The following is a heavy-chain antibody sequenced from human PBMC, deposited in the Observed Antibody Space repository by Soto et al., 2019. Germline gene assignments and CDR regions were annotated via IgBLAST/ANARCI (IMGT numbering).Heavy chain of an antibody. CDR3: ASGGNWFDP. V-gene: IGHV4-59*01. J-gene: IGHJ5*02. D-gene: IGHD3-16*01. Sequence: SETLSLTCNVSGGSISNYYWTWVRQSPEKGLEWIGYMYYNGNINYNPSLKSRVTIPIDTSKNQFSLTLKSVTAADTAVYYCASGGNWFDPWGQGVLVTVSS. CDR2: MYYNGNI. CDR1: GGSISNYY.